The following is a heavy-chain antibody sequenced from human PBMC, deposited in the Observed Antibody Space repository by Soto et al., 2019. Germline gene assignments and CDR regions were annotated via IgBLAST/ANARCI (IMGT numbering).Heavy chain of an antibody. J-gene: IGHJ4*02. D-gene: IGHD3-22*01. CDR2: IYTSGST. CDR1: GGSISSYY. Sequence: QVQLQESGPGLVKPSETLSLTCTVSGGSISSYYWSWIRQPAGKGLEWIGRIYTSGSTNYNPSLKSQVTMSVDTSKNQFSLKLSSVTAADTAVYYCARVNLNYDSSGYYTYFDYWGQGTLVTVSS. V-gene: IGHV4-4*07. CDR3: ARVNLNYDSSGYYTYFDY.